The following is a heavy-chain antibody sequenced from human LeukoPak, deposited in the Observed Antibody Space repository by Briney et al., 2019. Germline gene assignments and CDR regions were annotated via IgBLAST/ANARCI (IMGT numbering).Heavy chain of an antibody. Sequence: GGSLRLSCAASGFTVSSNYMSWVRQAPGKGLEWVSVIYSGGSTYYADSVKGRFTISRDNSKNTLYLQMNSPRAEDTAVYYCARHANYDFWSGYYNYYYYMDVWGKGTTVTVSS. CDR2: IYSGGST. V-gene: IGHV3-53*01. D-gene: IGHD3-3*01. J-gene: IGHJ6*03. CDR3: ARHANYDFWSGYYNYYYYMDV. CDR1: GFTVSSNY.